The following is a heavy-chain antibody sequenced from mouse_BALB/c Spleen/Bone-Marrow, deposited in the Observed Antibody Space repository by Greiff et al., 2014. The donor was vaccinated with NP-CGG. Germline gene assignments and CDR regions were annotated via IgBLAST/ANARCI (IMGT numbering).Heavy chain of an antibody. D-gene: IGHD2-2*01. J-gene: IGHJ1*01. V-gene: IGHV1S41*01. CDR3: AREGYGYDGWYFDV. CDR1: GYTFTNYW. Sequence: DLVKPGASVKLSCKASGYTFTNYWINWIKQRPGQGLEWIGRIAPGSGSTYYNEMFKGKTTLTVDTSSSTAYIQLSSLSSEDSDVHFCAREGYGYDGWYFDVWGAGTTVTVSS. CDR2: IAPGSGST.